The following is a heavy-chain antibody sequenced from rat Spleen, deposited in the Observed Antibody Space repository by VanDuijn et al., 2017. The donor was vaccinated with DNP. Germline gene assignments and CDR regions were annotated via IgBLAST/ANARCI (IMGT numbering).Heavy chain of an antibody. J-gene: IGHJ2*01. CDR1: GFIFSDYN. CDR2: ISYDGGST. V-gene: IGHV5-7*01. Sequence: EVQLVESGGGLVQPGRSLKLSCAASGFIFSDYNMAWVRQAPTKGLEWVAYISYDGGSTYYGDSVKGRFTISRDNAKSTLYLQMDSLRSEDTATYYCARRSDYHDYWGQGVMVTVSS. CDR3: ARRSDYHDY.